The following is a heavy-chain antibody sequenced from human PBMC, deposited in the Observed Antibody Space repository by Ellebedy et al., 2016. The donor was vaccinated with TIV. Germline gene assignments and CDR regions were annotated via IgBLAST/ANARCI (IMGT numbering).Heavy chain of an antibody. Sequence: GESLKISCAASGFTFSDYYMSWIRQAPGKGLEWVSYISSGSSYTNYADSVKGRFTISRDNAKNSLYLQMNSLRAEDTAVYYCARVGRYYFDYWGQGTLVTVSS. D-gene: IGHD2-15*01. CDR3: ARVGRYYFDY. V-gene: IGHV3-11*06. CDR2: ISSGSSYT. J-gene: IGHJ4*02. CDR1: GFTFSDYY.